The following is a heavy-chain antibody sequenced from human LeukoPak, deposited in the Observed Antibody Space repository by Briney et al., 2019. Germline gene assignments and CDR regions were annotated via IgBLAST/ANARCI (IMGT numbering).Heavy chain of an antibody. Sequence: ASVKVSCKASGYNFSIYGISWLRQAPGQGLEWMGWVSVYNNKRNYAQSLQGRVTMTTDTSTSTAYMELRSLRSHDTAVYYCARDYRSDGAPGFYGMDVWGQGTTVTVSS. CDR2: VSVYNNKR. D-gene: IGHD6-13*01. J-gene: IGHJ6*02. CDR1: GYNFSIYG. V-gene: IGHV1-18*01. CDR3: ARDYRSDGAPGFYGMDV.